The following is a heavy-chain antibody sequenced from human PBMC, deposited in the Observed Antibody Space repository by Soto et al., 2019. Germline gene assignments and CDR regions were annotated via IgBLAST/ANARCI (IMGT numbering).Heavy chain of an antibody. V-gene: IGHV1-46*01. CDR1: GYTFTSYY. D-gene: IGHD3-22*01. CDR3: ARAMAIRYYGMDV. Sequence: ASVKVSCKASGYTFTSYYMRWVRQAPGQGLEWMGIINPSGGSTSYAQKFQGRVTMTRDTSTSTVYMELSSLRSEDTAVYYCARAMAIRYYGMDVWGQGTTVTVSS. CDR2: INPSGGST. J-gene: IGHJ6*02.